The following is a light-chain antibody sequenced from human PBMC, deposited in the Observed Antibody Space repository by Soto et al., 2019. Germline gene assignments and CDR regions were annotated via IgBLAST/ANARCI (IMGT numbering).Light chain of an antibody. CDR3: QQNGS. CDR1: QRVYSSY. Sequence: NLLTQSPGTPFLSPGKKDNPSFGARQRVYSSYFCWNQQKPGQAPRLFMYGASSRATGIPDRFSGSGSGTDFTLTISRLEPEDFAVYYCQQNGSIGQGTKVDIK. CDR2: GAS. V-gene: IGKV3-20*01. J-gene: IGKJ1*01.